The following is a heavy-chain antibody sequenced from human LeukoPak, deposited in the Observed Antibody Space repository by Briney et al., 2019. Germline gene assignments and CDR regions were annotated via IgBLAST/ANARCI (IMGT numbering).Heavy chain of an antibody. Sequence: SQTLSLTCTVSGGSISSGDYYWSWIRQPPGKGLEWIGYIYYSGSTYYNPSLKSRVTISVDTSKNQFSLKLSSVTAADTAVYYCARDMVPYYYYMDVWGKGTTVTVSS. J-gene: IGHJ6*03. D-gene: IGHD3-10*01. CDR3: ARDMVPYYYYMDV. CDR2: IYYSGST. CDR1: GGSISSGDYY. V-gene: IGHV4-30-4*08.